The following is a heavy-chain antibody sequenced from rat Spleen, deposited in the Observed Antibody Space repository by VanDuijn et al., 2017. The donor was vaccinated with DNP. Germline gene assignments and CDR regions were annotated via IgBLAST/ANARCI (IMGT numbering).Heavy chain of an antibody. V-gene: IGHV5-31*01. CDR1: GFTFNNYW. Sequence: EVQLVESGGDLVQPGRSLKLSCVASGFTFNNYWMTWIRQVPGQGLEWVASIGSGGNHAYYRDSVKGRFTISRDNATNTLYLQMNSLRSEDTASYYCVRDSRDYGSYADYFDYWGQGVMVTVSS. D-gene: IGHD1-8*01. CDR3: VRDSRDYGSYADYFDY. J-gene: IGHJ2*01. CDR2: IGSGGNHA.